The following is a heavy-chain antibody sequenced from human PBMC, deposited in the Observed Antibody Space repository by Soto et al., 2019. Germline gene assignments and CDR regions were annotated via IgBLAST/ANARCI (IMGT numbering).Heavy chain of an antibody. CDR2: INPSGGST. CDR3: ARDVSGGSCWLRGMDV. Sequence: QVQLVQSGAEVKKPGASVKVSCKASGYTFTSYYMHWVRQAPGQGLEWMGIINPSGGSTSYAQKYQGRVTMTRDTSTSPVSMELSSLRSEDTAVDYCARDVSGGSCWLRGMDVWGQGTTVTVSS. V-gene: IGHV1-46*01. CDR1: GYTFTSYY. D-gene: IGHD2-15*01. J-gene: IGHJ6*02.